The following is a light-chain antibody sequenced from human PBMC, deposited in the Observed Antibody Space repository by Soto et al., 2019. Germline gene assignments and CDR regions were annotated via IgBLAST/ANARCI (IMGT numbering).Light chain of an antibody. J-gene: IGKJ1*01. Sequence: ETVMTQSPATLSVSPGGRATLSCRASQSISDTLAWYQQKPGQAPRLLIHGASTRATGFPARFGGSGSGTDFTLTISSLQSEDFGIYYCQQYNNWPWTFGQGTKVDIK. CDR1: QSISDT. V-gene: IGKV3-15*01. CDR3: QQYNNWPWT. CDR2: GAS.